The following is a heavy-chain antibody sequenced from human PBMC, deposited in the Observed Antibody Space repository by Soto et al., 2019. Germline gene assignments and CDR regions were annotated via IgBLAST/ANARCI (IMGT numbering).Heavy chain of an antibody. Sequence: QVQLVESGGGVVQPGRSLRLSCAASGFTFSSYGMHWVRQAPGKGLEWVAVIWYDGSKKYYADSVKGRFTISRDNSKNTAVLQKDRLGAGDTALFYCARDFAGYRSGLYQRGGICHLGPGTLVTVSS. CDR2: IWYDGSKK. V-gene: IGHV3-33*01. CDR3: ARDFAGYRSGLYQRGGICH. CDR1: GFTFSSYG. J-gene: IGHJ4*02. D-gene: IGHD6-19*01.